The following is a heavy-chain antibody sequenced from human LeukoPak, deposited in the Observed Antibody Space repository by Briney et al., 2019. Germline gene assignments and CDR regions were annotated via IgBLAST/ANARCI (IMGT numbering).Heavy chain of an antibody. CDR1: GGSISSYY. J-gene: IGHJ4*02. D-gene: IGHD6-19*01. CDR2: IYYSGST. CDR3: ARNLAVRIFTFDY. V-gene: IGHV4-59*01. Sequence: SETLSLTCTVSGGSISSYYWSWIRQPPGKGLEWIAYIYYSGSTNYNPSLKSRVTISVDTSKNQFSLKLSSVTAADTAVYYCARNLAVRIFTFDYWGQGTLVTVSS.